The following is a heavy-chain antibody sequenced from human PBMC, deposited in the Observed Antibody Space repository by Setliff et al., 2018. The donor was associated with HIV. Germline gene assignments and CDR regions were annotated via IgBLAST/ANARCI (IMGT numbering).Heavy chain of an antibody. D-gene: IGHD1-26*01. V-gene: IGHV3-74*01. CDR2: INSDGTST. CDR1: GFTFSTYW. CDR3: TTWQGYSGSSRAFDY. Sequence: GGSLRLSCAASGFTFSTYWMHWVRQAPGKGLVWISRINSDGTSTTYADSVKGRFTISRDNAKNTLYLQMNSLRAEDMAVYYCTTWQGYSGSSRAFDYWGQGRLVTVPQ. J-gene: IGHJ4*02.